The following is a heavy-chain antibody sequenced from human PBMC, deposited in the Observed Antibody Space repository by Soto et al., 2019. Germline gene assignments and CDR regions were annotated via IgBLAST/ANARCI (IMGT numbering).Heavy chain of an antibody. CDR2: ISHDARGT. Sequence: QGQLMESGGGVVLPGRSLRLSCAASGLPFSGYAMHWVRQAPGKGLEWVAAISHDARGTGYADSVKGRFTISRDDSKKMGFLQMDGLGPADAAVYHCARVGQGVSLGQGFDPWGQGTLVTVSS. CDR3: ARVGQGVSLGQGFDP. D-gene: IGHD3-16*01. J-gene: IGHJ5*02. V-gene: IGHV3-30*01. CDR1: GLPFSGYA.